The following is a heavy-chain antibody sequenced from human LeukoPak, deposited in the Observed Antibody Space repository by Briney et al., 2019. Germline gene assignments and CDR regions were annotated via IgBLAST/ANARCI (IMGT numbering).Heavy chain of an antibody. CDR1: GFTFTDYY. CDR2: INPNSGDT. V-gene: IGHV1-2*02. CDR3: ARDRGGMGGY. J-gene: IGHJ4*02. D-gene: IGHD1-26*01. Sequence: GASVKVSCKASGFTFTDYYIHWLRQAPGQRLEWMGWINPNSGDTTYAQKFQGRVTMTMDTSISTAYMELTALRYDDTAVYYCARDRGGMGGYWGQGTLVTVSS.